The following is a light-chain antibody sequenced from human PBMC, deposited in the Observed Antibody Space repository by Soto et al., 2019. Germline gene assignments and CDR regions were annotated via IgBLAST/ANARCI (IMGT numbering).Light chain of an antibody. CDR1: QSISRW. CDR2: DAS. J-gene: IGKJ5*01. V-gene: IGKV1-5*01. Sequence: DIQMTQSPSTLSASVGDRVTITFRASQSISRWLAWHQQKPGKAPKALIYDASTLRSGVPSRFSGGGSGTEFTLTISSLQPDDFATYYCQQYNTYSTFGQGTRLEI. CDR3: QQYNTYST.